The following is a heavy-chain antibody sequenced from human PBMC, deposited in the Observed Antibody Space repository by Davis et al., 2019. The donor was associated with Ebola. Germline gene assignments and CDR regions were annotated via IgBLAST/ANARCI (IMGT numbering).Heavy chain of an antibody. CDR3: AKDGGASSSWDFDY. V-gene: IGHV3-30*18. Sequence: PGGSLRLSCAASGFTFSSYGMHWVRQAPGKGLEWVAVISYDGSNKYYADSVKGRFTISRDNSKNTLYLQMNSLRAEDTAVYYCAKDGGASSSWDFDYWGQGTLVTVSS. CDR1: GFTFSSYG. J-gene: IGHJ4*02. CDR2: ISYDGSNK. D-gene: IGHD6-13*01.